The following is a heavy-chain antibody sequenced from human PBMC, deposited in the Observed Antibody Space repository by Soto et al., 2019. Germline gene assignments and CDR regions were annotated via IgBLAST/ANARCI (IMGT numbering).Heavy chain of an antibody. D-gene: IGHD6-13*01. V-gene: IGHV2-5*02. J-gene: IGHJ4*02. CDR1: GVSLTTNGVG. CDR3: VHRRRRTGSWSTCDFDY. Sequence: QITLRESGPPVLKSTETLTLTCTFSGVSLTTNGVGVRWIRQSPGRAPEWLAIIYWDDDKRYSPSLQNRLTITKDAPKKQVVLRLTYMDPVDTATYFCVHRRRRTGSWSTCDFDYWGQGTPVTVFS. CDR2: IYWDDDK.